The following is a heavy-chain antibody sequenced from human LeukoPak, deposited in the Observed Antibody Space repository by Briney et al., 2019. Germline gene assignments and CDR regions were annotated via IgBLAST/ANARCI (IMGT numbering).Heavy chain of an antibody. Sequence: GGSLRLSCAAAGFTFSSYEMNWVRQGPGKGLEWVSYISSSGTTKYYADSVKGRFTLSRDNAKKSLSLQMNSLRAEDTAIYYCARSKRDAFDMWRQGTVVTVSS. J-gene: IGHJ3*02. V-gene: IGHV3-48*03. CDR2: ISSSGTTK. CDR1: GFTFSSYE. D-gene: IGHD4-11*01. CDR3: ARSKRDAFDM.